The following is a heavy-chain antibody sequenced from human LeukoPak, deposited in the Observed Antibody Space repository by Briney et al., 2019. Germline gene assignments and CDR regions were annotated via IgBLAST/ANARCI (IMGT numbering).Heavy chain of an antibody. CDR1: GSTFSSYC. D-gene: IGHD6-6*01. Sequence: GGSLRLSCAASGSTFSSYCMSWVRQAPGKGLEWVANIKEDGSEKYYVDSVKGRFTISRDNAKNSLYLQMKSLRAEDTAVYYCARENPFSSSSPMWYWGQGTLVTVSS. J-gene: IGHJ4*02. V-gene: IGHV3-7*01. CDR3: ARENPFSSSSPMWY. CDR2: IKEDGSEK.